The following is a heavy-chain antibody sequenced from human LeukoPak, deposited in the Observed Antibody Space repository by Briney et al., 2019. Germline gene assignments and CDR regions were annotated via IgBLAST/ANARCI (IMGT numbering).Heavy chain of an antibody. V-gene: IGHV3-23*01. D-gene: IGHD5-12*01. CDR3: ATPLVAGRGRFDY. CDR2: LTVSGATT. Sequence: GGSLRLSCAASGFSFSSYAMRWVRQAPEKGLEWVSSLTVSGATTWYADSVKGRFTISRDNSQNTLYLQMNSLRAEDTAVYYCATPLVAGRGRFDYWGQGTLVTVSS. J-gene: IGHJ4*02. CDR1: GFSFSSYA.